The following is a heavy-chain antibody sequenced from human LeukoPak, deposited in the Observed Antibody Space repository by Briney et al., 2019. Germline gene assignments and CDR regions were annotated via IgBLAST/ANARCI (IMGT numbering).Heavy chain of an antibody. CDR2: IYYSGST. CDR3: ASLVTTGGNYYYMNV. Sequence: SETLSLTCTVSGGSISSYYWSWIRQPPGKGLEWIGYIYYSGSTNYNPSLKSRVTISVDTSKNQFSLKLSSVTAADTAVYYCASLVTTGGNYYYMNVWGKGTTVTISS. CDR1: GGSISSYY. D-gene: IGHD4-17*01. V-gene: IGHV4-59*01. J-gene: IGHJ6*03.